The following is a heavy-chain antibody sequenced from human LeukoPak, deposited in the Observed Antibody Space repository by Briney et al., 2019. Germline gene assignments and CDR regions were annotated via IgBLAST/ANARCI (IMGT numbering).Heavy chain of an antibody. CDR3: ARVGGYPDNWFDP. J-gene: IGHJ5*02. CDR1: GDSVSSNSAA. V-gene: IGHV6-1*01. D-gene: IGHD1-26*01. CDR2: TYYRSKWYN. Sequence: SQTLSLTCAISGDSVSSNSAAWTWIRQSPSRGLEWLGRTYYRSKWYNDYAVSVKSRITINPDTSKNQFSLQLNSVTPEDTAVYYCARVGGYPDNWFDPWGQGTLVTVSS.